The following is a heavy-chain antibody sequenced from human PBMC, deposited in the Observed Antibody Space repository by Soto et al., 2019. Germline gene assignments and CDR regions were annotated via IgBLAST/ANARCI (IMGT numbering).Heavy chain of an antibody. V-gene: IGHV2-5*02. CDR3: AHKGGRGAAMAV. CDR2: IYWDDDE. Sequence: QITLKESGPTVVQPTQTLTLTCSFSGFSLSTSAEGVAWIRQPPGKALEWLALIYWDDDERYSPFLKSRLTIAKDTSQNQVVLTMTNIDPVDTATYFCAHKGGRGAAMAVWGQGATVTVSS. J-gene: IGHJ6*02. CDR1: GFSLSTSAEG. D-gene: IGHD2-15*01.